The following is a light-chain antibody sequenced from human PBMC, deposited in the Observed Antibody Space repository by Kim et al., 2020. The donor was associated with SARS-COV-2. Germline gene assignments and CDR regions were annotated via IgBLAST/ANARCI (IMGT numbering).Light chain of an antibody. CDR1: QSVSNNY. CDR2: GAS. J-gene: IGKJ4*02. Sequence: EIVLTQSPATLSVSPGERATLSCRASQSVSNNYLAWYQQKPGQAPRLLIYGASSRATGIPARFSGSGSGADFTLTISSLESEDFAVYHCQQYGSSPFTFGGGTKVDIK. V-gene: IGKV3-20*01. CDR3: QQYGSSPFT.